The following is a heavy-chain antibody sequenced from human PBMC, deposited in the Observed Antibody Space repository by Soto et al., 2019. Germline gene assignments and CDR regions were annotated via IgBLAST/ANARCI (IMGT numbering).Heavy chain of an antibody. Sequence: TSETLSLTCTVSGDSISTDYWNWIRQPPGKGLEWIGYIYYSGSTNYNPSLKSRVTISVDTSKNQFSLKLSSVTAADTAVYYCASSLGYGGFDYWGQGTLVTVSS. V-gene: IGHV4-59*01. CDR2: IYYSGST. CDR3: ASSLGYGGFDY. CDR1: GDSISTDY. J-gene: IGHJ4*02. D-gene: IGHD4-17*01.